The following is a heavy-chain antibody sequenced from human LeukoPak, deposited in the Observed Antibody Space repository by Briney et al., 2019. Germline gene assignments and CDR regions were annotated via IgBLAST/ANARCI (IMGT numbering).Heavy chain of an antibody. Sequence: ASGTLSLTCTVSGGSISSSSYYWGWIRQPPGKGLEWIGSIYYSGSTYYNPSLKSRVTISVDTSKNQFSLKLSSVTAADTAVYYCAKKPYSSSSPFDYWGQGTLVTVSS. D-gene: IGHD6-6*01. CDR1: GGSISSSSYY. CDR2: IYYSGST. J-gene: IGHJ4*02. CDR3: AKKPYSSSSPFDY. V-gene: IGHV4-39*01.